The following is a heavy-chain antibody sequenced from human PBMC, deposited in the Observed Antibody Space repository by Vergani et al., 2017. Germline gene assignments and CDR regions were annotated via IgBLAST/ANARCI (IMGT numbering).Heavy chain of an antibody. CDR2: ISYDGSNK. CDR3: AKTYPTFSGSYGPEGPFDI. D-gene: IGHD3-10*01. V-gene: IGHV3-30-3*02. Sequence: QVQLVESGGGVVQPGRSLRLSCAASGFTFSSYAMHWVRQAPGKGLEWVAVISYDGSNKYYADSVKGRFTISRDNSKNTLYLQMNSLRAEDTAVYSCAKTYPTFSGSYGPEGPFDIWGQGTMVTVSS. J-gene: IGHJ3*02. CDR1: GFTFSSYA.